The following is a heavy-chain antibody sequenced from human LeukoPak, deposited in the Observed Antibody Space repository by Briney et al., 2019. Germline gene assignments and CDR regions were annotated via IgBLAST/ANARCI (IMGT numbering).Heavy chain of an antibody. V-gene: IGHV3-9*01. CDR3: AKDRGDDSSGFGAFDI. CDR2: ISWNSGSI. CDR1: GFTFDDYA. Sequence: GGSLRLSYAASGFTFDDYAMHWVRQAPGKGLEWVSGISWNSGSIGYADSVKGRFTISRDNAKNSLYLQMNSLRAEDTALYYCAKDRGDDSSGFGAFDIWGQGTMVTVSS. J-gene: IGHJ3*02. D-gene: IGHD3-22*01.